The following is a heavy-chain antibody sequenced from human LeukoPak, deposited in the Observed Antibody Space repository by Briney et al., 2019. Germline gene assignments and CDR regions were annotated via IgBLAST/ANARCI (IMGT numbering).Heavy chain of an antibody. V-gene: IGHV4-34*01. CDR1: GGSFSGYY. CDR3: ARGVVGATDYFDY. Sequence: PSETPSLTCAVYGGSFSGYYWSWIRQPPGKGLEWIGEINHSGSTNYNPSLKSRVTISVDTSKNQFSLKLSSVTAADTAVYYCARGVVGATDYFDYWGQGTLVTVSS. J-gene: IGHJ4*02. D-gene: IGHD1-26*01. CDR2: INHSGST.